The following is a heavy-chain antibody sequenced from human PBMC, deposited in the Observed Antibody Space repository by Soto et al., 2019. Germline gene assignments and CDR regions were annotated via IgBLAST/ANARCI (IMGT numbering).Heavy chain of an antibody. CDR2: ISGSGGST. J-gene: IGHJ6*02. D-gene: IGHD5-18*01. V-gene: IGHV3-23*01. Sequence: PGGSLRLSCAASGFTFSSYAMSWVRQAPGKGLEWVSAISGSGGSTYYADSVKGRFTISRDNSKNSLYLQMNSLRAEDTAVYYCARDRWIPIYYYYYGMDVWGQGTTVTVSS. CDR3: ARDRWIPIYYYYYGMDV. CDR1: GFTFSSYA.